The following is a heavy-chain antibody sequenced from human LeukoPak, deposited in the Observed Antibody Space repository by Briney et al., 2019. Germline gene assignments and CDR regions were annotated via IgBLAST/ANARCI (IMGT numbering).Heavy chain of an antibody. CDR2: IYYSGST. CDR1: GGSISSSSYY. V-gene: IGHV4-39*01. Sequence: SETLSLTCTVSGGSISSSSYYWGWIRQPPGKGLEWIGSIYYSGSTYYNPSLKSRVTISVDTSKNQFSLKLSSVTAADTAVYYCARGDPGIAAAGTGGNWFDPWGQGTLVTVSS. J-gene: IGHJ5*02. D-gene: IGHD6-13*01. CDR3: ARGDPGIAAAGTGGNWFDP.